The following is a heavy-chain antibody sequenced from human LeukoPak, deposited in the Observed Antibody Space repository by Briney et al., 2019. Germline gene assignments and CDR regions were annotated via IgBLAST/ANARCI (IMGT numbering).Heavy chain of an antibody. CDR2: IIPIFGTA. CDR3: ARGRPSSGWYGGVNY. Sequence: GASVKVSCKASGGTVSSYAISWVRQAPGQGLEWMGGIIPIFGTANYAQKFQGRVTITTDESTSTAYMELSSLRSEDTAVYYCARGRPSSGWYGGVNYWGQGTLVTVSS. CDR1: GGTVSSYA. V-gene: IGHV1-69*05. J-gene: IGHJ4*02. D-gene: IGHD6-19*01.